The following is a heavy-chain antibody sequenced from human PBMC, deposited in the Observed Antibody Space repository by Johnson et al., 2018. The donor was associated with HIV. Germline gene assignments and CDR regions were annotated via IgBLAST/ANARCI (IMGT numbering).Heavy chain of an antibody. J-gene: IGHJ3*02. D-gene: IGHD1-26*01. CDR3: AKGMWGHDAFDI. Sequence: MLLVESGGGLVQPGGSLRLSCAASGFTFITYWMSWVRQAPGKGLEWVANIKQDGSENYSVGSVKGRFTISRDNAKNSLYLQMNSLRAEDTAVYYCAKGMWGHDAFDIWGQGTMVTVSS. CDR1: GFTFITYW. CDR2: IKQDGSEN. V-gene: IGHV3-7*01.